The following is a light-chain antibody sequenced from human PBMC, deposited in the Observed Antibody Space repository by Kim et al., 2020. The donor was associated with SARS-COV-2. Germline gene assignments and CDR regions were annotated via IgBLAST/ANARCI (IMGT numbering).Light chain of an antibody. J-gene: IGLJ1*01. CDR1: TSNIGAGYA. CDR3: QSYDNSLSGYV. CDR2: GDI. V-gene: IGLV1-40*01. Sequence: RVIISCTGITSNIGAGYAVHWYQQLPGTAPKLLIYGDINRPSGVPDRFSGSKSGTSASLAITGLQTEDEADYYCQSYDNSLSGYVFGTGTKVTVL.